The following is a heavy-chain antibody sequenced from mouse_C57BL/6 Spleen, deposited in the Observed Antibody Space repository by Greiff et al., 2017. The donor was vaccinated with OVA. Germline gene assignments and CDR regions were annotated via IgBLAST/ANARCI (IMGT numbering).Heavy chain of an antibody. V-gene: IGHV3-6*01. CDR3: ASQTAQATAWFAY. CDR2: ISYDGSN. D-gene: IGHD3-2*02. Sequence: EVQLQQSGPGLVKPSQSLSLTCSVTGYSITSGYYWNWIRQFPGNKLEWMGYISYDGSNNYNPSLKNRISITRDTSKNQFFLKLNSVTTEDTATYYCASQTAQATAWFAYWGQGTLVTVSA. J-gene: IGHJ3*01. CDR1: GYSITSGYY.